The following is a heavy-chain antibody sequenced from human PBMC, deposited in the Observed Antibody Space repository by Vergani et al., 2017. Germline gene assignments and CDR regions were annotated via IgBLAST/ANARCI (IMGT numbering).Heavy chain of an antibody. J-gene: IGHJ3*02. V-gene: IGHV3-30*18. CDR1: GFTFSSYG. CDR3: AKVSSDFWSGQGAFDI. Sequence: QVQLVESGGGVVQPGRSLRLSCAASGFTFSSYGMHWVRQAPGKGLEWVAVISYVGSNKYYADSVKGRFTISRDNSKNTLYLQMNSLRAEDTAVYYCAKVSSDFWSGQGAFDIWGQGTMVTVSS. D-gene: IGHD3-3*01. CDR2: ISYVGSNK.